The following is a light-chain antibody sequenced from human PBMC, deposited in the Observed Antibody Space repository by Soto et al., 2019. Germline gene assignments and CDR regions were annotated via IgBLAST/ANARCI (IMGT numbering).Light chain of an antibody. CDR3: GACDISLNFYD. Sequence: QSVLTQPRSRSPAPRQKINISCPGYNXNSGNYYVSWYYQIPGTARKLFLYESDKCPSGILDRFCGSYYGSSATLAIAGPQTRDEGDDARGACDISLNFYDFRGGTTVTVL. J-gene: IGLJ1*01. V-gene: IGLV1-51*01. CDR1: NXNSGNYY. CDR2: ESD.